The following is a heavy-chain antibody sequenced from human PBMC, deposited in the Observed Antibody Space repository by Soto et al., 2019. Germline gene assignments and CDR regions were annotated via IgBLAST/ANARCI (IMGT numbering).Heavy chain of an antibody. Sequence: QVQLVESGGGVVQPGRSLRLSCAASGFTFSSYGMHWVRQAPGKGLEWVAVISYDGSNKYYADSVKGRFTISRDNSKNTLYLQMNSLRAEATDVYYCAKDKGIVGATPQYWGQGTLVTVSS. CDR2: ISYDGSNK. CDR3: AKDKGIVGATPQY. J-gene: IGHJ4*02. V-gene: IGHV3-30*18. D-gene: IGHD1-26*01. CDR1: GFTFSSYG.